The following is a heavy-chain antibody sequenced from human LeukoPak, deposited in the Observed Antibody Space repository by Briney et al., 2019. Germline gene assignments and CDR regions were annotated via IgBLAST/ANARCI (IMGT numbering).Heavy chain of an antibody. V-gene: IGHV4-39*07. CDR1: GGSISSSSYY. J-gene: IGHJ5*02. CDR3: ARLTPYYYDSAEGWFDP. D-gene: IGHD3-22*01. CDR2: IYYSGST. Sequence: PSETLSLTCTVSGGSISSSSYYWGWIRQPPGKGLEWIGSIYYSGSTYYNPSLKSRVTISVDTSKNQFSLKLSSVTAADTAVYYCARLTPYYYDSAEGWFDPWGQGTLVTVSS.